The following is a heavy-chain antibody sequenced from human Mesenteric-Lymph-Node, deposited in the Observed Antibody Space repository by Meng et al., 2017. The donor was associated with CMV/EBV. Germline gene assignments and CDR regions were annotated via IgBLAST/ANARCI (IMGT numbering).Heavy chain of an antibody. CDR1: GFTFSSYA. CDR3: AKADCSSCWFDP. V-gene: IGHV3-30*02. Sequence: GGSLRLSCAASGFTFSSYAMSWVRQAPGKGLEWVAFIRSDGGNKYYADSVKGRFTISRDISKNTLFLQINSLRAEDTAVYYCAKADCSSCWFDPWGQGTLVTVSS. D-gene: IGHD2-2*01. J-gene: IGHJ5*02. CDR2: IRSDGGNK.